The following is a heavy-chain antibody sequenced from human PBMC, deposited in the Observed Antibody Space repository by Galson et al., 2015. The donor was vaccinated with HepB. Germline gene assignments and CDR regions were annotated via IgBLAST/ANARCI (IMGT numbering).Heavy chain of an antibody. V-gene: IGHV3-53*01. CDR3: ARTYGGNSFAFDI. CDR1: GFTVSNNY. CDR2: IYSGGST. J-gene: IGHJ4*02. D-gene: IGHD4-23*01. Sequence: SLRLSCAASGFTVSNNYISWVRQAPGKGLEWVSVIYSGGSTYYADSVRGRFTISADNSENTLFLQMNSLRAEDTAVYFCARTYGGNSFAFDIWGRGTLVTVSS.